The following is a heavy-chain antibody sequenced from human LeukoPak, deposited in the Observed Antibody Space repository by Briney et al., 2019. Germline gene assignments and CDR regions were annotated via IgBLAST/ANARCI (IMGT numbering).Heavy chain of an antibody. Sequence: SETLSLTCTVSGGSVSSYYWSWIRQPPGKELEWIGYMYISGSTKYNPSLKSRVTISVDTSKNQFSLRLSSVTAADTAVFYCARHRAEMATITDDAFDIWGQGTTVTVSS. J-gene: IGHJ3*02. CDR3: ARHRAEMATITDDAFDI. CDR2: MYISGST. V-gene: IGHV4-4*09. CDR1: GGSVSSYY. D-gene: IGHD5-24*01.